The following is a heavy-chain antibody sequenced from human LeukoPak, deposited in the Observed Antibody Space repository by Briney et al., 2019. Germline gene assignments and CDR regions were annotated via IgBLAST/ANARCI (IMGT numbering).Heavy chain of an antibody. V-gene: IGHV3-15*01. D-gene: IGHD6-19*01. CDR2: IKRTSDGGRT. Sequence: GGSLRLSCAASGSTFSDAWMTWVRQAPGKGLEWVGRIKRTSDGGRTDYAAPVRGRFTISRDDSQNTLFLQMNNLKSEDTAVYYCTTVTGNIAVAGTGDYWGQRTLVTVSS. CDR3: TTVTGNIAVAGTGDY. CDR1: GSTFSDAW. J-gene: IGHJ4*02.